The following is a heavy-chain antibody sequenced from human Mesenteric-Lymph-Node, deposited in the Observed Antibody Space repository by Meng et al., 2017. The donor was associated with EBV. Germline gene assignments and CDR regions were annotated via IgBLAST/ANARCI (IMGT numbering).Heavy chain of an antibody. CDR3: ARLGTSMGFSYSGTWFFEY. CDR2: IPFNADNK. CDR1: CFTFSSYS. D-gene: IGHD6-13*01. Sequence: QVQLVEXGXGVVQHGXSLRLSXVASCFTFSSYSMHWVRQAPGVRLEWVAVIPFNADNKYYADSVKGRFTISRDNSKKTLYLQMNSLRTEDTAIYYCARLGTSMGFSYSGTWFFEYWGPGVLVTVSS. J-gene: IGHJ4*02. V-gene: IGHV3-30-3*01.